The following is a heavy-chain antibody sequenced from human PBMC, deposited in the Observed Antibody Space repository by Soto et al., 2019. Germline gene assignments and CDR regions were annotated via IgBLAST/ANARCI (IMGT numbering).Heavy chain of an antibody. V-gene: IGHV3-33*01. CDR3: ARFSSSWYGRIDY. CDR2: IWCDGSNK. Sequence: QVQLVESGGGVVQPGRSLRLSCAASGFTFSSYGMHWVRQAPGKGLEWVAVIWCDGSNKYYADSVKGRFTISRDNSKNTLYLQMNSLRAEDTAVYYCARFSSSWYGRIDYWGQGTLVTVSS. CDR1: GFTFSSYG. J-gene: IGHJ4*02. D-gene: IGHD6-13*01.